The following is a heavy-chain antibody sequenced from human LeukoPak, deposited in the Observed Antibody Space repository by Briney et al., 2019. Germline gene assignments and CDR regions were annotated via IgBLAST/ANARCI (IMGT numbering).Heavy chain of an antibody. J-gene: IGHJ4*02. D-gene: IGHD3-16*01. V-gene: IGHV3-30*02. CDR2: ISYDGSNK. Sequence: GGSLRLSCAASGFIFSSYGLHWVRQAPGKGLEWVALISYDGSNKYYADSVKGRFTISRDNSKNTLYLQMNSLRAEDTAVYYCAKDSKNYAIDYWGQGTLVTVSS. CDR3: AKDSKNYAIDY. CDR1: GFIFSSYG.